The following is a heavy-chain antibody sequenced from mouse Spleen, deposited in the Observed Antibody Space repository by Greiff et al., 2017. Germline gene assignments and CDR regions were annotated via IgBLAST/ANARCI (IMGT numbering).Heavy chain of an antibody. CDR3: ARSMTGGGYYFDY. D-gene: IGHD2-3*01. J-gene: IGHJ2*01. CDR1: GYTFTSYW. V-gene: IGHV1-61*01. CDR2: IYPSDSET. Sequence: QVQLQQSGAELVRPGSSVKLSCKASGYTFTSYWMDWVKQRPGQGLEWIGNIYPSDSETHYNQKFKDKATLTVDKSSSTAYMQLSSLTSEDSAVYYCARSMTGGGYYFDYWGQGTTLTVSS.